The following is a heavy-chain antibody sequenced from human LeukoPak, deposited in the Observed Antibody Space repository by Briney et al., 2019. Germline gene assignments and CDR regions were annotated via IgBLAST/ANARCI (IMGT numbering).Heavy chain of an antibody. CDR1: GYTFTGYY. D-gene: IGHD3-22*01. J-gene: IGHJ4*02. V-gene: IGHV1-2*02. CDR2: INPNSGDT. Sequence: ASVKVSCKASGYTFTGYYMHWVRQAPGQGLEWMGWINPNSGDTNYAQKFQGRVTMTRDTSISTAYMELSRLRSDDTAVYYCATITDSSGYSRFDYWGQGTLVTVSS. CDR3: ATITDSSGYSRFDY.